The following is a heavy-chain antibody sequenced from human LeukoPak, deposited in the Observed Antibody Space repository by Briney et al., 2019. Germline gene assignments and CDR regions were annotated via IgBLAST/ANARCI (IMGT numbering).Heavy chain of an antibody. CDR1: GYTFTSYY. Sequence: ASVKVSCKASGYTFTSYYMHWVRQAPGRGREWMGWISAYNGNTNYAQKLQGRVTMTTDTSTSTAYMELRSLRSDDTAVYYCAREYCSGGSCYSPSLDYWGQGTLVTVSS. D-gene: IGHD2-15*01. J-gene: IGHJ4*02. V-gene: IGHV1-18*01. CDR3: AREYCSGGSCYSPSLDY. CDR2: ISAYNGNT.